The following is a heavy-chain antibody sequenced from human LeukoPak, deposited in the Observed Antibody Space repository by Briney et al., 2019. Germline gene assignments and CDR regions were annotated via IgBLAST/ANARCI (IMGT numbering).Heavy chain of an antibody. CDR3: ARDIHYDSSGYSWYYYYYYMDV. V-gene: IGHV1-18*04. CDR2: ISAYNGNT. D-gene: IGHD3-22*01. Sequence: ASVKVSCKASGYTFTGYYMHWVRQAPGQGLEWMGWISAYNGNTNYAQKLQGRVTMTTDTSTSTAYMELRSLRSDDTAVYYCARDIHYDSSGYSWYYYYYYMDVWGKGTTVTISS. CDR1: GYTFTGYY. J-gene: IGHJ6*03.